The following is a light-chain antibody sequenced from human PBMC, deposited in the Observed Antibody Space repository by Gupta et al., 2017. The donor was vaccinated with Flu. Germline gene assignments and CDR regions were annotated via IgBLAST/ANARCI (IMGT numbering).Light chain of an antibody. Sequence: PSALSAAVGGRVSITGQASQDITKSLNWYQQKPGKAPKLLIYDASTLETGVPSRFSGSGSGTDFTFTITSLQPEDVATYYCQQHCTLPFTFGRGTRVEI. CDR2: DAS. J-gene: IGKJ4*01. CDR1: QDITKS. V-gene: IGKV1-33*01. CDR3: QQHCTLPFT.